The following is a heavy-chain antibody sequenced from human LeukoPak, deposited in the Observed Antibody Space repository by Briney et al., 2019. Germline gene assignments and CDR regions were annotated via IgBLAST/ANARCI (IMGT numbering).Heavy chain of an antibody. J-gene: IGHJ4*02. V-gene: IGHV4-34*01. CDR3: AKGGEIDY. CDR2: INHSGST. D-gene: IGHD1-26*01. CDR1: GGSFSGYY. Sequence: SETLSLTCAVYGGSFSGYYWSWIRQPPGKGLEWIGGINHSGSTNYNPSLKSRVTISVDTSKNQFSLKLSSVTAADTAVYYCAKGGEIDYWGQGTLVTVSS.